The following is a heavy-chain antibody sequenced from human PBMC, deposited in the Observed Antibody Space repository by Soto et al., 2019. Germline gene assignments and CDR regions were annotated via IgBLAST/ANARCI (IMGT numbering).Heavy chain of an antibody. CDR1: RFTFRSYA. Sequence: DVQLLESGGGLVQPGGSLRLSCAASRFTFRSYAMSWVRQAPGKGLEWVSGISGSGISTHYADSVKGRFTVSRDNSKNTLYLQMNSLRAEDTAVYNCAKAPVGPDWYFDLWGRGTLVTVSS. CDR2: ISGSGIST. V-gene: IGHV3-23*01. CDR3: AKAPVGPDWYFDL. J-gene: IGHJ2*01.